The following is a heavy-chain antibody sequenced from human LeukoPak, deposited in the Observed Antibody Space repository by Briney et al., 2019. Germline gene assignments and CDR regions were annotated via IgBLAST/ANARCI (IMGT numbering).Heavy chain of an antibody. Sequence: SDTLSLTCTVSGGSINNYFWSWIRQPPGKGLEWIGYVYHTGSTNYNPSLKSQFTISIETSRNQFSLSLTSVTAADTAMYYCARGRRDGSYYFDYWGQGTSVTVSS. J-gene: IGHJ4*02. CDR3: ARGRRDGSYYFDY. V-gene: IGHV4-59*01. CDR1: GGSINNYF. CDR2: VYHTGST.